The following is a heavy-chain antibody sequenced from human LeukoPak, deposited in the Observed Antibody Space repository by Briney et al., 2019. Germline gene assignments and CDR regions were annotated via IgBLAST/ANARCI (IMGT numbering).Heavy chain of an antibody. CDR3: ARTNYYDSSGYGY. CDR2: ISAYNGNT. V-gene: IGHV1-18*04. Sequence: ASVKVSCKASGYTFTGYFMYWVRQAPGQGLEWMGWISAYNGNTNYAQKLQGRVTMTTDTSTSTAYMELRSLRSDDTAVYYCARTNYYDSSGYGYWGQGTLVTVSS. CDR1: GYTFTGYF. J-gene: IGHJ4*02. D-gene: IGHD3-22*01.